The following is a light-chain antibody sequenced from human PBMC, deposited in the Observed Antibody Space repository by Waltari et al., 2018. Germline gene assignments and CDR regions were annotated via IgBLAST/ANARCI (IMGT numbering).Light chain of an antibody. J-gene: IGKJ1*01. CDR2: EAS. CDR3: QQYNDYSGT. V-gene: IGKV1-5*03. CDR1: QSISSW. Sequence: DIQMTQSPSTLSASVGDRVTITCRASQSISSWLAWYQQKPGKAPKLLIYEASSLESGVPSRFSGCGYGTEFTLTISSVQPEDLAIYYCQQYNDYSGTFGRGTKVEIK.